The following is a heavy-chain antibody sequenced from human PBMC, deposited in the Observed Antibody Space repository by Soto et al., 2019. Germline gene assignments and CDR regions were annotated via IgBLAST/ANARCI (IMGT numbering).Heavy chain of an antibody. V-gene: IGHV3-7*01. CDR1: GFTFSSYW. CDR2: IKQDGSEK. CDR3: ARDKGSAIVVVVAATPPPYMDV. Sequence: GGSLRLSCAASGFTFSSYWMSWVRQAPGKGLEWVANIKQDGSEKYYVDSVKGRFTISRDNAKNSLYLQMNSLRAEDTAVYYCARDKGSAIVVVVAATPPPYMDVWGKGTTVTVSS. J-gene: IGHJ6*03. D-gene: IGHD2-15*01.